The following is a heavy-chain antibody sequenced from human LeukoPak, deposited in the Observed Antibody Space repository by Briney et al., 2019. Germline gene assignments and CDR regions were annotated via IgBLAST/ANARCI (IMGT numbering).Heavy chain of an antibody. CDR3: ARGLGYIVVVPAAIRAPAFDI. J-gene: IGHJ3*02. V-gene: IGHV4-34*01. CDR1: GGSFSGYY. Sequence: SETLSLTCAVYGGSFSGYYWSWIRQPPGKGLEWIGEINHSGSTNYNPSLKSRVTISVDTSKDQFSLKLSSVTAADTAVHYCARGLGYIVVVPAAIRAPAFDIWGQGTMVTVSS. CDR2: INHSGST. D-gene: IGHD2-2*01.